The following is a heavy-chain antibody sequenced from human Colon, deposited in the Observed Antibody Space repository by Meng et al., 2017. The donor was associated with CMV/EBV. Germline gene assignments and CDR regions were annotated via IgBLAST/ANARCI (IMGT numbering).Heavy chain of an antibody. CDR3: ARDRASLYYQFDS. CDR2: INTDDGDT. CDR1: GYSCTGYY. V-gene: IGHV1-2*06. J-gene: IGHJ4*02. Sequence: QVQLVQSGFEVKRPGASVKVSCKASGYSCTGYYLHWLRPAPGQRLAWLGRINTDDGDTKYAPKFRGRATMTRDTSITTAYMELDGLTSDDTATYYCARDRASLYYQFDSWGQGTLVTVSS. D-gene: IGHD5/OR15-5a*01.